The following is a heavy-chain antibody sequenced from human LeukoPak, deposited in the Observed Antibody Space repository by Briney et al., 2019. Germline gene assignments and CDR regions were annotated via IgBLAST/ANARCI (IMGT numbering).Heavy chain of an antibody. CDR3: ARIYSDDYPLDY. J-gene: IGHJ4*02. D-gene: IGHD1-26*01. V-gene: IGHV3-53*01. CDR1: GFTVSSNY. Sequence: WGSPRLSCAASGFTVSSNYMTWVGQAPGKGLEWVSVIYRGDATYYADSVKDRFTISRDNSKNTLYLQMNSLRAEDTAVYYCARIYSDDYPLDYWGQPTMAADSS. CDR2: IYRGDAT.